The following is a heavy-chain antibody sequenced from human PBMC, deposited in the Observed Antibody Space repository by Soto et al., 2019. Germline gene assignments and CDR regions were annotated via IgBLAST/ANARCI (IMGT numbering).Heavy chain of an antibody. V-gene: IGHV1-46*01. Sequence: ASVKVSCKASGYTFTTSFIHWPRQAPGQGPEWMGMINPSGGATSYAHNFEGRVTMTTVTSTTTLYMDLRSLTSDDTAVYFCARQGNSSSYYFDSWGQGSLVTVSS. D-gene: IGHD3-22*01. J-gene: IGHJ4*02. CDR1: GYTFTTSF. CDR3: ARQGNSSSYYFDS. CDR2: INPSGGAT.